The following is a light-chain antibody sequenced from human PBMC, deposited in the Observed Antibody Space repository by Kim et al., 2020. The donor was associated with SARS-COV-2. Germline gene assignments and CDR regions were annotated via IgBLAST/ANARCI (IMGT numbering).Light chain of an antibody. Sequence: AAIGDRVTITCRTSQNIRTYLNLYQQRPGKAPKLLIYAASSLQSEVPSRFSGSGSGTDFTLTIASLQADDFATYYCQQTYSNPPTFGGGTKVDIK. V-gene: IGKV1-39*01. CDR2: AAS. CDR3: QQTYSNPPT. J-gene: IGKJ4*01. CDR1: QNIRTY.